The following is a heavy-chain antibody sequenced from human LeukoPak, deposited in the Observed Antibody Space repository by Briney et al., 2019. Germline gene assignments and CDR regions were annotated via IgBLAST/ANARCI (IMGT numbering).Heavy chain of an antibody. Sequence: SVKVSGKASGGTFSSYTISWVRQAPGQGLEWMGRIIPILGIANYAQKFQGRVTITADKSTSTAYMELSSLRSEDTAVYYCARGYGGNSVPPNDAFDIWGQGTMVTVSS. D-gene: IGHD4-23*01. CDR3: ARGYGGNSVPPNDAFDI. J-gene: IGHJ3*02. CDR1: GGTFSSYT. V-gene: IGHV1-69*02. CDR2: IIPILGIA.